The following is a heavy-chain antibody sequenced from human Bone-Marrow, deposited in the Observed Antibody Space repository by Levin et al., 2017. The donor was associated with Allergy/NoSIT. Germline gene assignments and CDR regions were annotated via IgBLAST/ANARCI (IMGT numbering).Heavy chain of an antibody. CDR2: ISYDGSNK. V-gene: IGHV3-30*04. J-gene: IGHJ4*02. D-gene: IGHD5-24*01. Sequence: GGSLRLSCAASGFTFSSYAMNWVRQAPGKGLEWVAVISYDGSNKNYADSVKGRFTISRDNSKNTLYPQMNSLRVEDTAVYYCARDDGYNYNYFDYWGQGTLVTVSS. CDR3: ARDDGYNYNYFDY. CDR1: GFTFSSYA.